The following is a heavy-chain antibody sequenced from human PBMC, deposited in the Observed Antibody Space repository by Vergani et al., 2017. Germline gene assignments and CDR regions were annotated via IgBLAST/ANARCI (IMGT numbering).Heavy chain of an antibody. CDR1: GDSVISTDYH. D-gene: IGHD2-15*01. J-gene: IGHJ4*02. CDR2: MDYSGST. Sequence: QVQLQESGPGLVKPSETLSLTCTVSGDSVISTDYHWGWIRQPPGKGLEWIGSMDYSGSTSYNPSLESRISISFETHKNQFSLRLTSVTAADTAVYYCASKRGACRAAYCHAYDFWGQGTLVGVSS. CDR3: ASKRGACRAAYCHAYDF. V-gene: IGHV4-39*01.